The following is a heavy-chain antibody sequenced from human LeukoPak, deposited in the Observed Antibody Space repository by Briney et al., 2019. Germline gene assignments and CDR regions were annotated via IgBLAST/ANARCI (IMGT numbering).Heavy chain of an antibody. V-gene: IGHV1-8*01. CDR3: ARGREYQLLISMDV. J-gene: IGHJ6*02. CDR2: MNPNSGNT. Sequence: ASVKVACKASGYTLTSYDINWVRQATGKGLEWMGWMNPNSGNTGYAQKFQGRVTMTRNTSISTAYMELSSLRSEDTAVYYCARGREYQLLISMDVWGQGTTVTVSS. D-gene: IGHD2-2*01. CDR1: GYTLTSYD.